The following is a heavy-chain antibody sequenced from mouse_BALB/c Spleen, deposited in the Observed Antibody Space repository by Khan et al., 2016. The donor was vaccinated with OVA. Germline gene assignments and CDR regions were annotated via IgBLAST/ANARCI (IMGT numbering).Heavy chain of an antibody. CDR2: INPSNGYT. V-gene: IGHV1-4*01. J-gene: IGHJ3*01. Sequence: QVQLQQPGAELARPGASVKMSCKASGYTFTSYTIYWIKTRPGQGLEWIGYINPSNGYTNYNQKFKDKATLTTDKSSTTAYLQPSSLSSDNAAVYNCVRDGDYLRNDGWCAYWGQGTLGTVSA. CDR3: VRDGDYLRNDGWCAY. CDR1: GYTFTSYT. D-gene: IGHD2-14*01.